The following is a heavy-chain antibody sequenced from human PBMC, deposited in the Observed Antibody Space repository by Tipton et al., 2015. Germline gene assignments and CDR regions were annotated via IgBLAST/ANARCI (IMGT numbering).Heavy chain of an antibody. J-gene: IGHJ4*02. CDR1: SDSISKYY. D-gene: IGHD4-23*01. CDR3: ARARGRHGGLFDS. V-gene: IGHV4-59*01. CDR2: IQYSGST. Sequence: TPSLTCSVSSDSISKYYWSWIRQPPGKELEWIGYIQYSGSTNYNPSLKSRVTISVDTSKTQFSLEMRSVTATDTAVYYCARARGRHGGLFDSWGQGTLVTVSS.